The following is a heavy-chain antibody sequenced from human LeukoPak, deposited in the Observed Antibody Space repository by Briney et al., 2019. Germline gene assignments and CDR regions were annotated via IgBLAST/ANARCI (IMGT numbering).Heavy chain of an antibody. J-gene: IGHJ4*02. D-gene: IGHD4-17*01. CDR1: GITVSSNF. CDR3: ARLNGPTVTSFDY. Sequence: GGSLRLSCAASGITVSSNFMGWVRQAPGKGLEWVSVIYSGGSTYYADSVKGRFTNSRDNSKNTLYLQMKSLAAEDTAVYYCARLNGPTVTSFDYWGQGTLVTVSS. V-gene: IGHV3-53*01. CDR2: IYSGGST.